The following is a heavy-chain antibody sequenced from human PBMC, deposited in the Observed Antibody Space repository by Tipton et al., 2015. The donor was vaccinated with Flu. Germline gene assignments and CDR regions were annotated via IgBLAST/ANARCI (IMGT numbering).Heavy chain of an antibody. CDR2: ISAYNGDT. Sequence: QMQLVQSGAEVKKPGASVKVSCKASGYTFTSYGISWVRQAPGQGLEWMGWISAYNGDTNYAQKLQGRVTMTTDTSTSTAYMELRSLRSNDTAVYYCARDKYYDFWSGWNNWFDPWGQGTLVTVSS. D-gene: IGHD3-3*01. CDR1: GYTFTSYG. J-gene: IGHJ5*02. CDR3: ARDKYYDFWSGWNNWFDP. V-gene: IGHV1-18*01.